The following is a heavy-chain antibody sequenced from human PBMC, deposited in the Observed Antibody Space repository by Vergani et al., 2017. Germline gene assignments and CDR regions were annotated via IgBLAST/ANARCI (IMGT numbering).Heavy chain of an antibody. Sequence: QVQLVQSGAEVKKPGSSVKVSCKASGGTFSSYAISWVRQAPGQGLEWMGGIIPIFGTANYAQKFQGRVTITADESTSTAYMELSSLRSEDTAGYYCAXGGGVVIEYYYYYYYMDVWGKGTTVTVSS. D-gene: IGHD2-21*01. CDR1: GGTFSSYA. CDR3: AXGGGVVIEYYYYYYYMDV. J-gene: IGHJ6*03. CDR2: IIPIFGTA. V-gene: IGHV1-69*01.